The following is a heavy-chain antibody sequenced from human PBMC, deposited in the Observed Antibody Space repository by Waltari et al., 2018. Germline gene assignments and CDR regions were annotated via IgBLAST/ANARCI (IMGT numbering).Heavy chain of an antibody. J-gene: IGHJ4*02. CDR2: IRSSGSTT. D-gene: IGHD6-19*01. V-gene: IGHV3-48*03. Sequence: EVQLVESGGGLVKHGGYLGLTCTSSGFTFSSYEMNWVRQAPGKGLEWVSYIRSSGSTTYYADSVKGRFTISRDNAKNSLYLQMNSLRAEDTAVYYCARYSSGWYTPLDYWGQGTLVTVSS. CDR1: GFTFSSYE. CDR3: ARYSSGWYTPLDY.